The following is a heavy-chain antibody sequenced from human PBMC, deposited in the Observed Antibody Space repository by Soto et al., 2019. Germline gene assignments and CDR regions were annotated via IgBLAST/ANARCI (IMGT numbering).Heavy chain of an antibody. CDR2: ISSSRSTI. Sequence: EVQLVESGGGLVQPGGSLRLSCAASGFTFSTYSMNWVRQAPGKGLEWVSYISSSRSTIYYADSVKGRFTISRDNAKNSLYLQMNSLRDEDTAVYYCARGYCSGSGSWWFDPWGQGTLVTVSS. V-gene: IGHV3-48*02. D-gene: IGHD6-19*01. CDR3: ARGYCSGSGSWWFDP. J-gene: IGHJ5*02. CDR1: GFTFSTYS.